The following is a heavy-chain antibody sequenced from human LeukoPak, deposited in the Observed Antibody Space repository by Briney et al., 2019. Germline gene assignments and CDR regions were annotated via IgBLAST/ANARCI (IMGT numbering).Heavy chain of an antibody. J-gene: IGHJ6*03. CDR2: INHSGRT. CDR3: TRGAYYEFWSGYYTGGYYYMDV. D-gene: IGHD3-3*01. CDR1: GGSFSGYY. Sequence: SSETLSLNCAVYGGSFSGYYWSWIRQPPGKGLVWSREINHSGRTNYNTSLKSRVTISENTSKNQFSLKLSSVAAAHTAVYYCTRGAYYEFWSGYYTGGYYYMDVCGKGTTVTVSS. V-gene: IGHV4-34*01.